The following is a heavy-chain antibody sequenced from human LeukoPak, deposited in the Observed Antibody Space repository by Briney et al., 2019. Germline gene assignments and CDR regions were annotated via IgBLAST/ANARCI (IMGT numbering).Heavy chain of an antibody. V-gene: IGHV3-23*01. CDR2: ISGSGGST. D-gene: IGHD6-13*01. CDR1: GFTFSSYA. CDR3: AKLLDGTAPWAAGRSWDY. J-gene: IGHJ4*02. Sequence: PGGSLRLSCAASGFTFSSYAMSWVRQAPGKGLEWVSAISGSGGSTYYAHSVKGRFTISRDNSKNTLYLQMNSLRAEDTAVYYCAKLLDGTAPWAAGRSWDYWGQGTLVTVSS.